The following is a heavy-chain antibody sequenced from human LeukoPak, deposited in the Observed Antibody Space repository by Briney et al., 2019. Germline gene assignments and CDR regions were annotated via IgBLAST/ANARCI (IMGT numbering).Heavy chain of an antibody. CDR3: ARDPPYYNSSNLGGDY. CDR2: MNPNSGNT. Sequence: GASVKVSCKASGYTFTSYDINWVRQATGQGLEWMGWMNPNSGNTGYAQKFQGRVTMTRNTSISTVYMELSSLTSEDTAVYYCARDPPYYNSSNLGGDYWGQGTLVTVSS. CDR1: GYTFTSYD. V-gene: IGHV1-8*01. D-gene: IGHD3-10*01. J-gene: IGHJ4*02.